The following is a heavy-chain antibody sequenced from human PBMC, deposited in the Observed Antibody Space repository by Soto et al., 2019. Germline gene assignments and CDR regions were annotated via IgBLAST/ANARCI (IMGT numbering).Heavy chain of an antibody. V-gene: IGHV3-48*01. D-gene: IGHD3-3*01. CDR1: GSTFSSYS. CDR2: ISSSSSTI. Sequence: SLRLSCAASGSTFSSYSMNWVRQAPGKGLEWVSYISSSSSTIYYADSVKGRFTISRDNAKNSLYLQMNSLRAEDTAVYYCARDGKRYDFWSGYSLGPRFDYWGQGTLVTVSS. CDR3: ARDGKRYDFWSGYSLGPRFDY. J-gene: IGHJ4*02.